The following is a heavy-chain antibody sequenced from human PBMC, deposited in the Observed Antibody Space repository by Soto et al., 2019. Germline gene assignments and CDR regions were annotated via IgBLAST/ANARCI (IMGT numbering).Heavy chain of an antibody. CDR2: IKQDGSEK. Sequence: EVQLVESGGGLVQPGGSLRLSCAASGFTFSSYWMSWVRQAPGKGLEWVANIKQDGSEKYYVDSVKGRFTISRDNAKNSLYLQMNSLRAEDTAVYYCARDRRCSSTSCYYPGFDYWGQGTLVTVSS. J-gene: IGHJ4*02. V-gene: IGHV3-7*01. CDR1: GFTFSSYW. CDR3: ARDRRCSSTSCYYPGFDY. D-gene: IGHD2-2*01.